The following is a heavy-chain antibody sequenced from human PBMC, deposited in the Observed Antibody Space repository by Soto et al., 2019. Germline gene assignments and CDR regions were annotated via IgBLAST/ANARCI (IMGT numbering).Heavy chain of an antibody. V-gene: IGHV4-31*03. D-gene: IGHD6-13*01. J-gene: IGHJ4*02. CDR1: GGSISSGGYY. Sequence: PSETLSLTCTVSGGSISSGGYYWSWIRQHPGKGLEWIGYIYYSGSTYYNPSLKSRVTISVDTSKNQFSLKLSSVTAADTAVYYCARDLAGSSWYYFDYWGQGTLVTV. CDR3: ARDLAGSSWYYFDY. CDR2: IYYSGST.